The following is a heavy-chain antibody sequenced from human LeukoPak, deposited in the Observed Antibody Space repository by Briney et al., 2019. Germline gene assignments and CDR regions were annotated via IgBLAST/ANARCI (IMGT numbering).Heavy chain of an antibody. CDR1: GFTFSNYW. CDR2: IHHSGST. V-gene: IGHV4-34*01. D-gene: IGHD5-12*01. CDR3: ARGYSGYDYIPDQ. Sequence: GSLRLSCAASGFTFSNYWMHWIRQPPGKGLEWIGEIHHSGSTNYNPSLKSRVTISVDTSKNQFSLRLSSVTAADTAVYYCARGYSGYDYIPDQWGQGTLVTVSS. J-gene: IGHJ4*02.